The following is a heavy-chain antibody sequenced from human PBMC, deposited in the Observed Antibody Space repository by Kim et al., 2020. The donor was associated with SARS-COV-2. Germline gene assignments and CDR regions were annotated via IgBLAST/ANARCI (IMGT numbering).Heavy chain of an antibody. Sequence: SETLSLTCAVYGGSFSGYYWSWIRQPPGKGLEWIGEINHSGSTNYNPSLKSRVTISVDTSKNQFSLKLSSVTAADTAVYYCARGLWFGELLLRYYYYGMDVWGQGTTVTVSS. CDR2: INHSGST. D-gene: IGHD3-10*01. V-gene: IGHV4-34*01. CDR1: GGSFSGYY. CDR3: ARGLWFGELLLRYYYYGMDV. J-gene: IGHJ6*02.